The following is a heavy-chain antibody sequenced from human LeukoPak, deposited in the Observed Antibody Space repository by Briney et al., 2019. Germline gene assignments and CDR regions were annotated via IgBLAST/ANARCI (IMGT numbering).Heavy chain of an antibody. CDR3: ARGYSSGWYRYYYMDV. V-gene: IGHV1-18*01. CDR1: GYTFTSYG. CDR2: ISAYNGNT. Sequence: GASVKVSCKASGYTFTSYGISWVRQAPGQGLEWMGWISAYNGNTNYAQKLQGRVTMTTDTSTSTAYMELRSLRSDDTAVYYCARGYSSGWYRYYYMDVWGKGTTVTISS. J-gene: IGHJ6*03. D-gene: IGHD6-19*01.